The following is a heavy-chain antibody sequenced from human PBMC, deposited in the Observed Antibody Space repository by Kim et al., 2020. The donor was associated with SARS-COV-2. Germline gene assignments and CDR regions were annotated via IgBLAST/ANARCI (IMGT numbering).Heavy chain of an antibody. V-gene: IGHV4-59*13. Sequence: SETLSLTCTVSGGSISSYYWSWIRQPPGMGLEWIGYIYYSGSTNYNPSLKSRVTISVDTSKNQFSLKLSSVTAADTAVYYCARGGITMVRGVYDPWGQGTLVTVSS. D-gene: IGHD3-10*01. CDR2: IYYSGST. CDR1: GGSISSYY. CDR3: ARGGITMVRGVYDP. J-gene: IGHJ5*02.